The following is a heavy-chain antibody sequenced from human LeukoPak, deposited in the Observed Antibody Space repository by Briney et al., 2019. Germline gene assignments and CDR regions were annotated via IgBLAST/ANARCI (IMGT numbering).Heavy chain of an antibody. CDR2: IIPIFGTA. CDR1: GGTFSSYA. CDR3: ARGKYDFWSGYYFDY. Sequence: ASVKVSCKPSGGTFSSYAISWVRQAPGQGLEWMGGIIPIFGTANYAQKFQGRVTITADESTSTAYMELSSLRSEDTAVYYCARGKYDFWSGYYFDYWGQGTLVTVSS. V-gene: IGHV1-69*13. D-gene: IGHD3-3*01. J-gene: IGHJ4*02.